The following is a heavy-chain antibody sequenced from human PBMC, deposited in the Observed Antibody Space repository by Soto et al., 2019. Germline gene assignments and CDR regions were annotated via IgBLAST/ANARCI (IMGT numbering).Heavy chain of an antibody. J-gene: IGHJ6*03. D-gene: IGHD3-16*01. CDR2: IYYSGST. Sequence: SETLSLTCTVSGGSISSYYWSWIRQPPGKGLEWIGYIYYSGSTNYNPSLKSRVTISVDTSKNRFSLKLSSVTAADTAVYYCARQGAWRYYYYMDVWGKGTTVTVSS. V-gene: IGHV4-59*08. CDR3: ARQGAWRYYYYMDV. CDR1: GGSISSYY.